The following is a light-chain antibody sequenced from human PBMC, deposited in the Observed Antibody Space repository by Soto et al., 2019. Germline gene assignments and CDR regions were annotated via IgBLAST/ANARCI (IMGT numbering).Light chain of an antibody. CDR1: SSDVGGYNY. CDR3: SSYTSSTILYV. J-gene: IGLJ1*01. Sequence: QSALTQPASVSGSPGQSITISCTGTSSDVGGYNYVSWYQQHPGKAPKLMIYDVSNRPSGVSNRFSGSKSGNTASLTISELQAEDEADYYCSSYTSSTILYVFGTGTQLTVL. V-gene: IGLV2-14*01. CDR2: DVS.